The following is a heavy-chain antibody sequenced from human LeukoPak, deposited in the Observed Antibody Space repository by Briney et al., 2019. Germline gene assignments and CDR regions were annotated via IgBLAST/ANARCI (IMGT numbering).Heavy chain of an antibody. V-gene: IGHV3-9*01. D-gene: IGHD2-8*02. CDR2: INWNSGSI. J-gene: IGHJ5*02. Sequence: SLRLSCAASGFTFDDYAMHWARQAPGKGLEWVSGINWNSGSIGYADSVKGRFTISRDNAKNSLYLQMNSLRSEDTALYYCAKGASRDGGVSGAWGQGTLVTVSS. CDR1: GFTFDDYA. CDR3: AKGASRDGGVSGA.